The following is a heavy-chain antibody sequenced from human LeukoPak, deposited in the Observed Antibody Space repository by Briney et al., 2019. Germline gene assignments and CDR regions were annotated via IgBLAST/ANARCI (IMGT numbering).Heavy chain of an antibody. J-gene: IGHJ2*01. CDR3: ARVGYCSHGSCLRLDWYFDL. V-gene: IGHV4-59*01. D-gene: IGHD2-15*01. Sequence: SETLSLTCTVSGGSISSYYWSWIRQVPGKGLEWIGYIYSSGTTNYNPSLKSRVTISVDTSKNQFSLKLSSVTAADTAVYYCARVGYCSHGSCLRLDWYFDLWGRGTLVTVSS. CDR2: IYSSGTT. CDR1: GGSISSYY.